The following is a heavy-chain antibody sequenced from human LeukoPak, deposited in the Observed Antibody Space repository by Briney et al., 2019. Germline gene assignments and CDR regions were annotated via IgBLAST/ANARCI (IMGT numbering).Heavy chain of an antibody. V-gene: IGHV3-21*01. J-gene: IGHJ3*02. CDR2: ISSSSSYI. CDR3: ARVLVAWEPQDAFDI. CDR1: GFTFSSYS. D-gene: IGHD1-26*01. Sequence: GGSLRLSCAASGFTFSSYSMNWVRQAPGKGLEWVSSISSSSSYIYYADSVKGRFTISRDNAKNSLYLQMNSLRAEDTAVYYCARVLVAWEPQDAFDIWGQGTMVTVSS.